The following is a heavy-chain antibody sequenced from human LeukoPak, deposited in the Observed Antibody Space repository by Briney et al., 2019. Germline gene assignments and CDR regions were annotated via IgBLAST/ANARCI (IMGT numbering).Heavy chain of an antibody. CDR2: VGRSGVDT. CDR1: GFTFSSYA. CDR3: VKHSGGVYGNSDS. J-gene: IGHJ4*02. V-gene: IGHV3-23*01. Sequence: GGSLRLSCVASGFTFSSYAVSWFRQAPGKELEWVSTVGRSGVDTYYADSVRGRFTISKDSSKNTLQMNSLSAEDTAIYYCVKHSGGVYGNSDSWGQGILVTVSS. D-gene: IGHD1-1*01.